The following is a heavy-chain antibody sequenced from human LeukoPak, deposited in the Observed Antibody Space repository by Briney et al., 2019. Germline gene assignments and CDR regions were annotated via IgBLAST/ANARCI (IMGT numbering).Heavy chain of an antibody. V-gene: IGHV1-24*01. D-gene: IGHD6-13*01. CDR2: FDPEDSET. CDR3: ATGGAAAGLNWFDP. Sequence: GASVKVSCKVSGYTLTELSMHSVREAPGKGLGWVGGFDPEDSETIYAQKFQGRVIMTEDTSTDTAYMELSSLRSEDTAVYYCATGGAAAGLNWFDPWGQGTLVTVSS. CDR1: GYTLTELS. J-gene: IGHJ5*02.